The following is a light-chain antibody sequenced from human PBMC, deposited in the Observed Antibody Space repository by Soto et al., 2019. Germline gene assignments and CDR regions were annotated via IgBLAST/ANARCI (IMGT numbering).Light chain of an antibody. CDR1: SSNIGAGYD. CDR3: QSYDSSLRDYV. CDR2: GNS. Sequence: QSVLTQPPSVSGAPGQRVTISCTGSSSNIGAGYDVHWYQQLPGTAPKLLIYGNSNRPSGVPDRFSGSKSGTSASLAITGLQAEDEADYSCQSYDSSLRDYVFGTGTKVTVL. V-gene: IGLV1-40*01. J-gene: IGLJ1*01.